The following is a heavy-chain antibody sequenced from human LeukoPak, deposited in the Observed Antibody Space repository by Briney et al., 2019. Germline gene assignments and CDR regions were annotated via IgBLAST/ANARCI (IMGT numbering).Heavy chain of an antibody. D-gene: IGHD3-9*01. V-gene: IGHV4-30-2*01. CDR2: IYHSGST. CDR3: ARSGGGDYTILTGFPPFDY. CDR1: GDSISSGGYY. J-gene: IGHJ4*02. Sequence: SQTLSLTCTVSGDSISSGGYYWSWIRQPPGKGQEWIGYIYHSGSTYYNPSLKSRVTISVDRSKNQFSLKLSSVTAADTALYYCARSGGGDYTILTGFPPFDYWGQGAQVTVSS.